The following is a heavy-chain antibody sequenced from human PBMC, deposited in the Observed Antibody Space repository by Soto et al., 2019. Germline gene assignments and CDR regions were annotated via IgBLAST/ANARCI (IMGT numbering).Heavy chain of an antibody. CDR1: GFTVSSNY. CDR2: IYSGGST. Sequence: GESLKISCAASGFTVSSNYMSWVRQAPGKGLEWVSVIYSGGSTYYADSVKGRFTISRDNSKNTLYLQMNSLRAEDTAVYYCARVPYYYDSSASGAFDIWGQGTMVTVSS. J-gene: IGHJ3*02. CDR3: ARVPYYYDSSASGAFDI. V-gene: IGHV3-53*01. D-gene: IGHD3-22*01.